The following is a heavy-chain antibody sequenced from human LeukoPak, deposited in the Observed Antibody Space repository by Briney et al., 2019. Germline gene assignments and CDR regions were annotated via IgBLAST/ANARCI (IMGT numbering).Heavy chain of an antibody. J-gene: IGHJ3*02. Sequence: SETLSLTCTLSGGSFSSSSFYWGWIRQPPGKGLECIGTIYYSGITYYSSSLKSRVTISVDTSKNQFSLKLSSVTAADTAVYFCARSGPAAGRPDAFDIWGQGTLVTVSS. D-gene: IGHD2-2*01. V-gene: IGHV4-39*07. CDR3: ARSGPAAGRPDAFDI. CDR2: IYYSGIT. CDR1: GGSFSSSSFY.